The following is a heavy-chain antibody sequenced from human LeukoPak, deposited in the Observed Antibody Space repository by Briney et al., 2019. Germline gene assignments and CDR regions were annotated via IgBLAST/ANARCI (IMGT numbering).Heavy chain of an antibody. CDR3: AKTTVTSEEYFYYYMDV. J-gene: IGHJ6*03. D-gene: IGHD4-17*01. CDR1: GFTFTTYC. CDR2: IITYNGNT. Sequence: ASVKVSCKASGFTFTTYCITWVRQAPGQGLEWLGWIITYNGNTHYARKLQGRVTLTTDTSTNTAYMELRGLRSDDTAVYYCAKTTVTSEEYFYYYMDVWGKGTTVTVSS. V-gene: IGHV1-18*01.